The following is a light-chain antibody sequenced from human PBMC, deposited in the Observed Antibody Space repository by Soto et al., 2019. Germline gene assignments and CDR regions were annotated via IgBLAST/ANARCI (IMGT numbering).Light chain of an antibody. J-gene: IGKJ1*01. CDR2: GAS. CDR3: QQYNNGTPWT. Sequence: EIVLTQSPFTLSLSPGERATLSCRASQSVSSSYLAWYQQKPGQAPRLLIYGASSRATGIPDRFSGSGSGTEFTLTISSLQSEDFAVYYCQQYNNGTPWTFGQGTKVDIK. V-gene: IGKV3D-15*01. CDR1: QSVSSSY.